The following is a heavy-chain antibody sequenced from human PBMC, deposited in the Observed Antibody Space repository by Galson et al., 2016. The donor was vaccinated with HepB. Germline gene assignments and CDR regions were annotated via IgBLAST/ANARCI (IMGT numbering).Heavy chain of an antibody. CDR1: GDSVSSNSAG. CDR2: TFYRSNWQN. V-gene: IGHV6-1*01. CDR3: ARSYLLGRGFGW. J-gene: IGHJ4*02. Sequence: CAISGDSVSSNSAGWNWIRQSPSRGLEWLGRTFYRSNWQNHYAESVKGRITINPDTSKNLFSLQLSSVTPEDTAVYYCARSYLLGRGFGWWGQGTLVTVSS. D-gene: IGHD7-27*01.